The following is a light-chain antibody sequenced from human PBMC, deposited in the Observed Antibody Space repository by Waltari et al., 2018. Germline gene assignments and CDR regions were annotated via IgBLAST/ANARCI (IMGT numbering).Light chain of an antibody. V-gene: IGKV1-8*01. CDR1: QRVSTY. J-gene: IGKJ1*01. CDR3: QQYYDYQRS. CDR2: AAS. Sequence: ALRMTQSPSSLSASTGDRVTITCRASQRVSTYLAWYQQKPGKAPKLLIYAASTLQRGVPLRFSGSGSGTDFTLSISCLQSEDFATYYCQQYYDYQRSFGQGTKVEIK.